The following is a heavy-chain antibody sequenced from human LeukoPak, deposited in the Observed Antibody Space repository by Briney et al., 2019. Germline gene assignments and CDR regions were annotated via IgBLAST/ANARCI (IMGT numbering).Heavy chain of an antibody. CDR2: ITGSGAGT. D-gene: IGHD6-19*01. J-gene: IGHJ4*02. Sequence: GGSLRLSCAGSGFTFSTYTMSWVRQPPRKGREWVLAITGSGAGTYYADSVKGRFTTSRDNSKNTVYLQMNSLRAEDTAVYYCAKDRVPDSGWDIDYWGQGTPVTVSS. CDR1: GFTFSTYT. CDR3: AKDRVPDSGWDIDY. V-gene: IGHV3-23*01.